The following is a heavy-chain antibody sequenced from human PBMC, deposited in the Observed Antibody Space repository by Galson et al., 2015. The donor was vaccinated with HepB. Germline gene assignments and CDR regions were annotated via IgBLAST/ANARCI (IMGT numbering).Heavy chain of an antibody. CDR3: ARDHDYGDPLDAFDI. V-gene: IGHV3-33*08. CDR1: GFTFSSYA. Sequence: SLRLSCAASGFTFSSYAMHWVRQAPGKGPGWVAVIWYDGSNKYYADSVKGRFTISRDNSKNTLYLQMNSLRAEDTAVYYCARDHDYGDPLDAFDIWGQGTMVTVSS. D-gene: IGHD4-17*01. CDR2: IWYDGSNK. J-gene: IGHJ3*02.